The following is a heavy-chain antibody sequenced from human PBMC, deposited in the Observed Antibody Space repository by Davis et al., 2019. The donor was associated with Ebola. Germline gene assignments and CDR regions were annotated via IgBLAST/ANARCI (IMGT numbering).Heavy chain of an antibody. V-gene: IGHV1-18*01. CDR3: ARGLTIFGVVSYGMDV. D-gene: IGHD3-3*01. Sequence: AASVKVSCKASGYTFTSYGISWVRQAPGQGLEWMGWISAYNGNTNYAQKLQGRVTITRDTSASTAYMELSSLRSEDTAVYYCARGLTIFGVVSYGMDVWGQGTTVTVSS. CDR1: GYTFTSYG. CDR2: ISAYNGNT. J-gene: IGHJ6*02.